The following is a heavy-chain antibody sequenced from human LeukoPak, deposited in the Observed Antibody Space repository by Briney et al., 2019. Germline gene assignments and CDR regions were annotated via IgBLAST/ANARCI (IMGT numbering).Heavy chain of an antibody. Sequence: ASVKVSCKASGYTFTGYYMHWVRQAPGQGLEWMGRINPNSGGTNYAQKFQGRVTMTRDTSTSTAYMELSRLRSDDTAVYYCARIHRDGYNYYYYYGMDVWGQGTTVTVSS. CDR1: GYTFTGYY. J-gene: IGHJ6*02. CDR2: INPNSGGT. V-gene: IGHV1-2*06. D-gene: IGHD5-24*01. CDR3: ARIHRDGYNYYYYYGMDV.